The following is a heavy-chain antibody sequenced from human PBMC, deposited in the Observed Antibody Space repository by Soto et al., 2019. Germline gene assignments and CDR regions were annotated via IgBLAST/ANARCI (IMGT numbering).Heavy chain of an antibody. V-gene: IGHV4-59*01. Sequence: PSETLSLACTVSGGSFSSYSWSWIRQPPGKGLEWIGYIYYDGYTDYNPSPKSRATIPRDRSKKHSSLNLNTVAAADTAVYYCASGSTSRWDFWGQGTLVTVSS. CDR3: ASGSTSRWDF. CDR2: IYYDGYT. CDR1: GGSFSSYS. J-gene: IGHJ4*02. D-gene: IGHD2-15*01.